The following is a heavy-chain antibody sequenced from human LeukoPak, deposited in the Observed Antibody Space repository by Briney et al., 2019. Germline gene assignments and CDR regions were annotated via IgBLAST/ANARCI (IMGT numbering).Heavy chain of an antibody. V-gene: IGHV3-23*01. D-gene: IGHD5-12*01. CDR3: AKGLRGYRNFDY. CDR2: ISGSGGST. CDR1: GFTFSSYG. J-gene: IGHJ4*02. Sequence: GGSLRLSCAASGFTFSSYGMSWVRQAPGKGLEWVSAISGSGGSTYYADSVKGRFTISRDNSKNTLYLQMNSLRAEDTAAYYCAKGLRGYRNFDYWGQGGLVTVSS.